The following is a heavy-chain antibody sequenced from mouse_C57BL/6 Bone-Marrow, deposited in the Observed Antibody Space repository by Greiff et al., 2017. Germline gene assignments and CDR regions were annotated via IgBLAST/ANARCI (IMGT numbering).Heavy chain of an antibody. V-gene: IGHV1-26*01. J-gene: IGHJ1*03. CDR3: ARDYYGSSYWYFDV. CDR1: GYTFTDYY. Sequence: SGPELVKPGASVKISCKASGYTFTDYYMNWVKQSPGKSLEWIGDINPNNGGTSYNQKFKGKATLTVDKSSSTAYMELRSLTSEDSAVYYCARDYYGSSYWYFDVWGTGTTVTVSS. D-gene: IGHD1-1*01. CDR2: INPNNGGT.